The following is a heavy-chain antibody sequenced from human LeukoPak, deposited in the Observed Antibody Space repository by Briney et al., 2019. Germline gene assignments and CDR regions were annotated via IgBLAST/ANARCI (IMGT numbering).Heavy chain of an antibody. CDR3: ARELTVTPEGWFDP. V-gene: IGHV1-69*05. D-gene: IGHD4-17*01. CDR1: GGTFSSYA. CDR2: IIPIFGTA. J-gene: IGHJ5*02. Sequence: ASVKVSFKASGGTFSSYAISWVRQAPGQGLEWMGRIIPIFGTANYAQKFQGRVTITTDESTSTAYMELSSLRSEDTAVYYCARELTVTPEGWFDPWGQGTLVTVSS.